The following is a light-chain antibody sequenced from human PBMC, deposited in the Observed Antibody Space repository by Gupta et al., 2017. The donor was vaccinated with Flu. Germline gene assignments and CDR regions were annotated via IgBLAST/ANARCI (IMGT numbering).Light chain of an antibody. V-gene: IGLV2-14*03. Sequence: QSALTQPASVSGSPGQSMTISCTGTSSDVADYNYVSWYQQHPGKAPKLMIYDVSYRPSGVSSRFSGSKSGNTASLTISGLLPEDEADYYCSSYTSNNTLDVIFGGGTKLTVL. J-gene: IGLJ2*01. CDR3: SSYTSNNTLDVI. CDR1: SSDVADYNY. CDR2: DVS.